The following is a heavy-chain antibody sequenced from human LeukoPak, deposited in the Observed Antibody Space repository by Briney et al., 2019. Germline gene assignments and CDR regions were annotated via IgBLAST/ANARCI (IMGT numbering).Heavy chain of an antibody. CDR2: IKQDGSEK. CDR3: ARRLGDYYYYGMDV. J-gene: IGHJ6*04. V-gene: IGHV3-7*03. Sequence: GSLRLSFAASGFPFSSYWMSWVRPAPGKGLGWVANIKQDGSEKYYVDSVKGRFTISRDNAKNSLYLQMNSLRAEDTAVYYCARRLGDYYYYGMDVWGKGTTVTVSS. D-gene: IGHD4-11*01. CDR1: GFPFSSYW.